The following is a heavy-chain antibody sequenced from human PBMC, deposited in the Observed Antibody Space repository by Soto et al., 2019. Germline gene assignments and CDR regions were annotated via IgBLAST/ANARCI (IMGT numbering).Heavy chain of an antibody. J-gene: IGHJ4*02. V-gene: IGHV1-69*12. D-gene: IGHD3-10*01. CDR2: IIPIFGTA. CDR1: GGTFSSYA. CDR3: ARVSGYYGSGSYGSLLDY. Sequence: QVQLVQSGAAVKKPGSSVKVSCKASGGTFSSYAISWVRQAPGQGLEWMGGIIPIFGTANYAQKFQGRVTITADESTSTAYMELSSLRSEDTAVYYCARVSGYYGSGSYGSLLDYWGQGTLVTVSS.